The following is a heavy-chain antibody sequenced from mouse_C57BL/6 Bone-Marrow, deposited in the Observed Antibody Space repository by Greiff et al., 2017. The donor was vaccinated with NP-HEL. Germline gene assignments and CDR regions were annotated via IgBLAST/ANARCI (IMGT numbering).Heavy chain of an antibody. V-gene: IGHV1-59*01. J-gene: IGHJ2*01. CDR2: LDPSALST. D-gene: IGHD4-1*02. CDR3: SSNQLGLYFYY. Sequence: QVQLQQPGAELVRPGTSVKLSCKASCYTFTRSFLPCVHPSPGPVLEWIGVLDPSALSTNYNQKFKGKATLTVDTSSSTAYMQLSSLTSEDSAVYYCSSNQLGLYFYYWGQGTTLTVSS. CDR1: CYTFTRSF.